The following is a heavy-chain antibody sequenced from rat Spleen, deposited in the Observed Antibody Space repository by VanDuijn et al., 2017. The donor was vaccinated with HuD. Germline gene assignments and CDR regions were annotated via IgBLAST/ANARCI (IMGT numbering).Heavy chain of an antibody. CDR2: IWRGGRS. CDR1: GFSLTSNS. CDR3: ARASFDY. Sequence: QVQLKESGPGLVQPSQTLSLTCTVSGFSLTSNSVNWVRQPPGKGLEWMGAIWRGGRSDYNSAIKSRLSISRDTSKSQVFLKMNSLQTEDTAMYFCARASFDYWGQGVMVTVSS. V-gene: IGHV2-1*01. J-gene: IGHJ2*01.